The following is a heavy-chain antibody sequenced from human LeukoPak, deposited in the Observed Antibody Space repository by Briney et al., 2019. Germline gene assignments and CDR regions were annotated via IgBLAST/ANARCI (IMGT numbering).Heavy chain of an antibody. CDR2: IRYDGSNK. CDR3: AKPVARTSYGYSGTDY. D-gene: IGHD5-18*01. Sequence: PGGSLRLSCAASGFTFSSYGMHRVRQAPGKGLEWVAFIRYDGSNKYYADSVKGRFTISRDNSKNTLYLQMNSLRAEDTAVYYCAKPVARTSYGYSGTDYWGQGTLVTVSS. J-gene: IGHJ4*02. CDR1: GFTFSSYG. V-gene: IGHV3-30*02.